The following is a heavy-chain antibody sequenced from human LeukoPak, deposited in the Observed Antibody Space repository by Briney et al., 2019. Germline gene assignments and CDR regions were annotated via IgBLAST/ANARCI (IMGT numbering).Heavy chain of an antibody. V-gene: IGHV3-49*04. CDR1: GFTFGDYA. CDR3: TRSTRGPNWFDP. CDR2: IRSKAYGGTT. D-gene: IGHD1-1*01. J-gene: IGHJ5*02. Sequence: GGSLRLSCTASGFTFGDYAMSWVRQAPGKGLEWVGFIRSKAYGGTTEYAASVEGRFTISRDDSKSIAYLQMNSLKTEDTAVYYCTRSTRGPNWFDPWGQGTLVTVSS.